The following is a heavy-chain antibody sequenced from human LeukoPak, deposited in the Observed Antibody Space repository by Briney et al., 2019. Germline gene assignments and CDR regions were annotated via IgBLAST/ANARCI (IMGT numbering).Heavy chain of an antibody. J-gene: IGHJ6*04. V-gene: IGHV3-33*01. CDR1: GFTFSSYG. Sequence: GGSLRLSCAASGFTFSSYGMHWVRQAPGKGLEWVAVIWYDGSNKYYADSVKGRFTISRDNSKNTLYLQMNSLRAEDTAVYYSAREFPNYYGSGNRGMDVWGKGTTVTVSS. D-gene: IGHD3-10*01. CDR3: AREFPNYYGSGNRGMDV. CDR2: IWYDGSNK.